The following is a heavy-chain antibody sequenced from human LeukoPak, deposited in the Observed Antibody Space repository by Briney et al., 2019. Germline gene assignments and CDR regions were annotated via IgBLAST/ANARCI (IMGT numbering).Heavy chain of an antibody. CDR2: ISAYNGNT. CDR1: GYTFTSYG. V-gene: IGHV1-18*01. Sequence: ASVKVSCKPSGYTFTSYGVTWVRQAPGQGLEWMGWISAYNGNTNYAQKLQGRVTLTTDTSTNTAYMELRSLRSDDTAVYYCAKLREWELPDLFDYWGQGTLVTVSS. CDR3: AKLREWELPDLFDY. D-gene: IGHD1-26*01. J-gene: IGHJ4*02.